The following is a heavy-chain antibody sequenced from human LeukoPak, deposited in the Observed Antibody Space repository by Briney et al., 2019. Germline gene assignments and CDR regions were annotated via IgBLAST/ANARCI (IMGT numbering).Heavy chain of an antibody. D-gene: IGHD3-16*02. CDR2: VSYDGSWD. V-gene: IGHV3-30*01. CDR3: TREERGYIPAF. CDR1: GFTFSNYA. Sequence: GRSLRLSCAASGFTFSNYAIHWVRQTPGKGLEWVAFVSYDGSWDSHSDSVKGRFIISRDDSKNTLYLQMTRLRAEDTAVYYCTREERGYIPAFWGQGTLVTVSS. J-gene: IGHJ4*02.